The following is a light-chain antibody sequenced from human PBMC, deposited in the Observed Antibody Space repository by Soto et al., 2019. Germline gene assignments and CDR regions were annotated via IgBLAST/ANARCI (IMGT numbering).Light chain of an antibody. V-gene: IGKV1-5*01. J-gene: IGKJ3*01. CDR2: DAS. CDR1: QTINSW. CDR3: QQSIRESDA. Sequence: DIQMTQSPSTLSGSVGDRVTITCRASQTINSWLAWYQQKPGKAPKLLIYDASTLQSGVPPRFSGRGSGTEFTRTGRSLPPDDIATYCCQQSIRESDALGPANKVDIK.